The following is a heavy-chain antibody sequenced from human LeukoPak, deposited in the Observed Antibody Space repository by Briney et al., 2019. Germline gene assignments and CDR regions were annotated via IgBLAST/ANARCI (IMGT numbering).Heavy chain of an antibody. V-gene: IGHV3-30*04. Sequence: GGSLRLSCAASGFTFSSYAMHWVRQAPGKGLEWVAVISYDGSKKLYADSVKGRFTISRDNSKDTLYLQMNSLRDEDTAMYYCARSASTAGATIDYWGQGTLVTVSS. CDR3: ARSASTAGATIDY. J-gene: IGHJ4*02. CDR2: ISYDGSKK. CDR1: GFTFSSYA. D-gene: IGHD1-26*01.